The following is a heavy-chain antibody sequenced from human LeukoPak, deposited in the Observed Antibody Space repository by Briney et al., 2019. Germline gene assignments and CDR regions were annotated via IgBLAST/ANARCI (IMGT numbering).Heavy chain of an antibody. CDR1: GYTFTSYG. J-gene: IGHJ3*02. Sequence: ASVKVSCKASGYTFTSYGISWVRQAPGQGLEWMGWISAYNGNTNYAQKLQGRVTMTTDTSTSTAYMELRSLRSDDTAVYYCARDDRYYDFWSGSVFDIWGQGTMVTVSS. V-gene: IGHV1-18*01. CDR2: ISAYNGNT. D-gene: IGHD3-3*01. CDR3: ARDDRYYDFWSGSVFDI.